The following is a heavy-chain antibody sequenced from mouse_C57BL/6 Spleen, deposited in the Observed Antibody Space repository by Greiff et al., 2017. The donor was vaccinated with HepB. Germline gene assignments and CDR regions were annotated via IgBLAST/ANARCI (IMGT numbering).Heavy chain of an antibody. CDR2: INPSSGYT. V-gene: IGHV1-7*01. J-gene: IGHJ3*01. CDR3: ASEFTDYYGSSYVWFAY. Sequence: QVQLKQSGAELAKPGASVKLSCKASGYTFTSYWMHWVKQRPGQGLEWIGYINPSSGYTKYNQKFKDKATLTADKSSSTAYMQLSSLTYEDSAVYYCASEFTDYYGSSYVWFAYWGQGTLVTVSA. D-gene: IGHD1-1*01. CDR1: GYTFTSYW.